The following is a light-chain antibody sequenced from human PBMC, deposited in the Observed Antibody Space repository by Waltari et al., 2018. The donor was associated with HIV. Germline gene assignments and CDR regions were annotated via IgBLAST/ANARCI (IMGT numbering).Light chain of an antibody. CDR3: MQAHQIPIT. CDR2: LGS. J-gene: IGKJ3*01. CDR1: ESLLRDNGHNS. Sequence: EIVMTQSPLSLAVTPGELASISCRSSESLLRDNGHNSLDWFLQKPGQSPQLLIYLGSMRASGVPDRFRGSGSGTDFTLRISKVEAEDVGTYYCMQAHQIPITFGPGTKLHIK. V-gene: IGKV2-28*01.